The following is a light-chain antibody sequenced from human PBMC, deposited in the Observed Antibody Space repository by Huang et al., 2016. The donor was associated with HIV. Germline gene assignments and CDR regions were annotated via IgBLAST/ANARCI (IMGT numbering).Light chain of an antibody. J-gene: IGKJ1*01. CDR2: GAS. V-gene: IGKV1-39*01. CDR3: QQSYETPWT. CDR1: QSIANY. Sequence: DIQMTQSPSSLSASVGGRLTITCRASQSIANYLNWYQQKPGKAPNLLISGASRVQSGVPSRFSGSGSGTDSTLTISSLQPEDFATYFCQQSYETPWTFAQGTKVEIK.